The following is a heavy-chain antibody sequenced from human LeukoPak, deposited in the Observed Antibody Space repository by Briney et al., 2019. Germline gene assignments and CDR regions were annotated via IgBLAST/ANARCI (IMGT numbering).Heavy chain of an antibody. CDR2: IYYSGST. V-gene: IGHV4-59*01. D-gene: IGHD6-6*01. CDR3: ASFEYSSSYYFDY. Sequence: SETRSLTCTVSGGSISSYYWSWLRQPPGKGLEWIGYIYYSGSTNYNPSLKSRVTISVDTSKNQFSLKLSSVTAADTAVYYCASFEYSSSYYFDYWGQGTLVTVSS. CDR1: GGSISSYY. J-gene: IGHJ4*02.